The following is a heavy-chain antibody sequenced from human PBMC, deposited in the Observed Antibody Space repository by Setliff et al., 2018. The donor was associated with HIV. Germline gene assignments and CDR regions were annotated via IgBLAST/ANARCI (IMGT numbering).Heavy chain of an antibody. CDR2: IHSSGST. Sequence: SETLSLTCTVSTDSINSYFWNWIRQTPGKGLEWIGSIHSSGSTNANPSLNSRVTIPLDTSKNQFSLNLTSVTAADTPVYYCARKASFYDFLTAYYARGSFDYRGQGTLVTVSS. V-gene: IGHV4-4*09. CDR3: ARKASFYDFLTAYYARGSFDY. J-gene: IGHJ4*02. CDR1: TDSINSYF. D-gene: IGHD3-9*01.